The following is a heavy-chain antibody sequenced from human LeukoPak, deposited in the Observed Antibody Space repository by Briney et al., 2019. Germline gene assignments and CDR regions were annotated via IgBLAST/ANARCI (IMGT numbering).Heavy chain of an antibody. D-gene: IGHD6-19*01. J-gene: IGHJ4*02. V-gene: IGHV3-30*02. CDR3: ARKGFGSITVPGTFDY. CDR1: GYTFTGYY. Sequence: SCKASGYTFTGYYMHWVRQAPGKGLEWVAFIRYDGSNKYYVDSVKGRFTISRDNSKNTLSLQMNSLRPEDTAVYYCARKGFGSITVPGTFDYWGQGILVTVSS. CDR2: IRYDGSNK.